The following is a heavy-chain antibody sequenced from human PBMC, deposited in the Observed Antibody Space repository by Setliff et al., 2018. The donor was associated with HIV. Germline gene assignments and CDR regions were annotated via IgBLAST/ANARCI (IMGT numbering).Heavy chain of an antibody. J-gene: IGHJ4*02. D-gene: IGHD3-22*01. CDR1: GYSFTDYY. CDR2: INPKSDGT. CDR3: ARGMDYYDTSGYYQYYFDY. V-gene: IGHV1-2*04. Sequence: ASGKVSCKASGYSFTDYYIHWVRQAPGQGLEWMGWINPKSDGTNYAQKFQGWITMTRDTSISTAYMELSRLRSDDTAVYYCARGMDYYDTSGYYQYYFDYWGQGTLVTVSS.